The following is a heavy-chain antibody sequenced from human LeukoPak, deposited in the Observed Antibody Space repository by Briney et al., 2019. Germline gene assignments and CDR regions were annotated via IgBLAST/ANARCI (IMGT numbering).Heavy chain of an antibody. CDR2: MNPKSGNT. J-gene: IGHJ6*03. Sequence: ASVKVSCKASGYTFISYDIVWLRQATGQGLEWMGYMNPKSGNTDYVQNFQGRVTMTRDTSITTAYMELSGLRSEDTAIYYCARKIASTRLGVRYYYMDVWGEGTTVTISS. D-gene: IGHD2-2*01. CDR3: ARKIASTRLGVRYYYMDV. CDR1: GYTFISYD. V-gene: IGHV1-8*01.